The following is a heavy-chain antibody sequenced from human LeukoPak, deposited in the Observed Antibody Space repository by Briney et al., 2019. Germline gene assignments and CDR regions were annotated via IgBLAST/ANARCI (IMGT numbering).Heavy chain of an antibody. CDR2: IIPIFGTA. J-gene: IGHJ6*02. CDR1: GGTFISYA. Sequence: GASVKVSCKASGGTFISYAISWVRQAPGQGLEWMGGIIPIFGTANYAQKFQGRVTITADESTSTAYMELSSLRSEDTAVYYCARDLTAPVYYYYGMDVWGQGTTDTVSS. CDR3: ARDLTAPVYYYYGMDV. V-gene: IGHV1-69*13.